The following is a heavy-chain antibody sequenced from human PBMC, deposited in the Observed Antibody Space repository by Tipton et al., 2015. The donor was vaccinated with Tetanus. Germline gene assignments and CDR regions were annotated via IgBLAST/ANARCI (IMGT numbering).Heavy chain of an antibody. V-gene: IGHV3-48*02. Sequence: SLRLSCAASGFTFSSYSMNWVRQAPGKGLEWVSYISSSSTIYYADSVKGRFTISRDNAKNSLYLQMNSLRDEDTAVYYCARDGSIAVAAGWFDPWGQGTLVTVSS. J-gene: IGHJ5*02. D-gene: IGHD6-19*01. CDR2: ISSSSTI. CDR3: ARDGSIAVAAGWFDP. CDR1: GFTFSSYS.